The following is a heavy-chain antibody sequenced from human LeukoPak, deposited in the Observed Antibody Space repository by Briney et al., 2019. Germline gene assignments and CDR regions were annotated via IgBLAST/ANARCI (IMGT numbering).Heavy chain of an antibody. Sequence: PGGSLRLSCAASGFTFSNAWMSWVRQAPGKGLEWVAVISYDGSNKYYADSVKGRFTISRDNSKNTLYLQMNSLRAEDTAVYYCARAHYDYWGQGTLVTVSS. J-gene: IGHJ4*02. CDR2: ISYDGSNK. V-gene: IGHV3-30*03. CDR3: ARAHYDY. CDR1: GFTFSNAW.